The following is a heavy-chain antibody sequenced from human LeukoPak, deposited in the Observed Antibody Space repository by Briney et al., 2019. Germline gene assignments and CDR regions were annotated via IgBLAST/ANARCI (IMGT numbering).Heavy chain of an antibody. CDR3: ARGLSCSSTSCYLDYFDY. CDR2: ISSSSSYI. D-gene: IGHD2-2*01. CDR1: GFTFSSYS. V-gene: IGHV3-21*01. Sequence: GGSLRLSCAASGFTFSSYSMNWVRQAPGKGLEWVSSISSSSSYIYYADSVKGRFTISRDNAKNSLYLQMNSLRAQDTAVYYCARGLSCSSTSCYLDYFDYWAKGTMVTVSS. J-gene: IGHJ4*02.